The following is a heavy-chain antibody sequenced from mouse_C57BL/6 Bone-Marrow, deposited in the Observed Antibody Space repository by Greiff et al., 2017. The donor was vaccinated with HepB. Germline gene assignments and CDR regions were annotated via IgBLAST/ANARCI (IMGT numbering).Heavy chain of an antibody. CDR1: GFTFSSYA. CDR3: ARAGYPYFDY. Sequence: EVKLVESGGGLVKPGGSLKLSCAASGFTFSSYAMSWVRQTPEKRLEWVATSSDGGSYTYYPDNVKGRFTISRDNAKNNLYLQMSHLKSEDTAMYYCARAGYPYFDYWGQGTTLTVSS. V-gene: IGHV5-4*03. CDR2: SSDGGSYT. D-gene: IGHD2-2*01. J-gene: IGHJ2*01.